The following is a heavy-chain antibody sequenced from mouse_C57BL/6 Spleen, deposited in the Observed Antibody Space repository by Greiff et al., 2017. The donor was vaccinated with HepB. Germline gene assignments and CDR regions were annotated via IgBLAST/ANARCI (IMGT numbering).Heavy chain of an antibody. D-gene: IGHD1-1*01. V-gene: IGHV3-6*01. CDR1: GYSITSGYY. Sequence: EVKLQESGPGLVKPSQSLSLTCSVTGYSITSGYYWNWIRQFPGNKLEWMGYISYDGSNNYNPSLKNRISITRDTSKNQFFLKLNSVTTEDTATYYCARGGTTVVATRYFDVWGTGTTVTVSS. CDR2: ISYDGSN. CDR3: ARGGTTVVATRYFDV. J-gene: IGHJ1*03.